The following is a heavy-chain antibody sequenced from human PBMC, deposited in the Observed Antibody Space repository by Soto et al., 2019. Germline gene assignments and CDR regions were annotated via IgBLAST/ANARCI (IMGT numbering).Heavy chain of an antibody. D-gene: IGHD5-18*01. V-gene: IGHV1-69*02. CDR1: GGTFSSYT. Sequence: AASVKVSCKASGGTFSSYTISWVRQAPGQGLEWMGRIIPILGIANYAQKFQGRVTTTADKSTSTAYMELSSLRSEDTAVYYCARGYSYGYVNWFDPWGQGTLVTVPQ. CDR3: ARGYSYGYVNWFDP. J-gene: IGHJ5*02. CDR2: IIPILGIA.